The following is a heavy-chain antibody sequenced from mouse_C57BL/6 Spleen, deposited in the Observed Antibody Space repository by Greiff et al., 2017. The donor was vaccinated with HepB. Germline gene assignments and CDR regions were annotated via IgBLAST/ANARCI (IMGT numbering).Heavy chain of an antibody. CDR2: IYPGDGDT. V-gene: IGHV1-80*01. CDR3: ARMDDGPY. CDR1: GYAFSSYW. D-gene: IGHD2-12*01. Sequence: QVQLKESGAELVKPGASVKISCKASGYAFSSYWMNWVKQRPGKGLEWIGQIYPGDGDTNYNGKFKGKATLTADKSSSTAYMQLSSLTSEDSAVYFCARMDDGPYWGQGTLVTVSA. J-gene: IGHJ3*01.